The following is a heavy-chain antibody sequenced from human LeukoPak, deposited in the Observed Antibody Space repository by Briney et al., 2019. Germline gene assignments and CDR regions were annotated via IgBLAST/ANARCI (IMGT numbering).Heavy chain of an antibody. J-gene: IGHJ5*02. CDR2: ISSRSSYI. D-gene: IGHD2-15*01. CDR1: GFTFGSYS. V-gene: IGHV3-21*01. Sequence: GGSLRLSCAASGFTFGSYSMNWVRQAPGKGLEWVSSISSRSSYIYYADSVKGRFTITRDNSNNTLYLQMNSLRAEDTAVYYCAKDLGYCSGGSCYEIGHWGQGTLVTVSS. CDR3: AKDLGYCSGGSCYEIGH.